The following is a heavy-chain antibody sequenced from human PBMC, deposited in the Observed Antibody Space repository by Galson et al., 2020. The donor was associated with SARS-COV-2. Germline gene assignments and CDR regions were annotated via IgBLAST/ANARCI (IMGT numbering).Heavy chain of an antibody. J-gene: IGHJ6*02. CDR3: ALLGYCSSTSCPSYYYYYGMDV. Sequence: ASVKVSCKASGYTFTGYYMHWVRQAPGQGLEWMGLINPNSGGTNYAQKFQGRVTMTRDTSISTAYMELSRLRSDDTAVYYCALLGYCSSTSCPSYYYYYGMDVWGQGTTVTVSS. D-gene: IGHD2-2*01. CDR2: INPNSGGT. CDR1: GYTFTGYY. V-gene: IGHV1-2*02.